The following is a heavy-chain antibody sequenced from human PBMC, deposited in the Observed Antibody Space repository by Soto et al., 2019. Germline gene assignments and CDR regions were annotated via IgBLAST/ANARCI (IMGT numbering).Heavy chain of an antibody. CDR3: AKGDSGIAAAGGFDY. D-gene: IGHD6-13*01. V-gene: IGHV3-53*01. CDR2: IYSGGST. CDR1: GFTVSSNY. Sequence: EVQLVESGGGLIQPGGSLRLSCAASGFTVSSNYMSWVRQAPGKGLEWVSVIYSGGSTYYADSVKGRFTISRDNSKKTLYLQMNSLRAEDTAVYYCAKGDSGIAAAGGFDYWGQGTLVTVSS. J-gene: IGHJ4*02.